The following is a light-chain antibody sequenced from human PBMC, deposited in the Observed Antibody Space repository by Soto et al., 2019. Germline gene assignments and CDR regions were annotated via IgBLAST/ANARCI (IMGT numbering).Light chain of an antibody. CDR2: WAS. J-gene: IGKJ4*01. CDR1: QRVLYSSNNKNY. CDR3: QQYYSTLALT. V-gene: IGKV4-1*01. Sequence: IVITHSPDSLAVSLGGRSTINCKSSQRVLYSSNNKNYLAWYQQKPGQPPKLLIYWASTRESGVPDRFSGSGSGTDFTLTISSLQAEDVAVYYCQQYYSTLALTFGGGTKVDIK.